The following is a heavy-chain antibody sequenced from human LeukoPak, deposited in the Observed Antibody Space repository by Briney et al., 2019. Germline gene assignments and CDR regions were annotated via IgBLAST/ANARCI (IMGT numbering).Heavy chain of an antibody. J-gene: IGHJ4*02. CDR2: IHYTGST. CDR3: ARYWGPYDNSGAYFDY. D-gene: IGHD3-22*01. V-gene: IGHV4-39*01. CDR1: GDSISSRSYY. Sequence: SETLSLTCTVSGDSISSRSYYWVWLRQPPGKGLEWIATIHYTGSTYYNPSLKSRVTISVDTSKNQFSLKLSSVTAADTAMYYCARYWGPYDNSGAYFDYWGQGTLVTVSS.